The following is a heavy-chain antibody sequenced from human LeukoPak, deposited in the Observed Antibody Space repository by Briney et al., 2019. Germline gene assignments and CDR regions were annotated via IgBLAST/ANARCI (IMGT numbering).Heavy chain of an antibody. D-gene: IGHD6-19*01. V-gene: IGHV3-30*03. CDR2: ISYDGSNK. CDR1: GFTFSSYG. J-gene: IGHJ4*02. CDR3: ATPVLQEIAVAGYFDY. Sequence: PGGSLRLSCAASGFTFSSYGMHWGRQAPGKGLEWVAVISYDGSNKYYADSVKGRFTISRDNSKNTLYLQMNSLRAEDTAVYYCATPVLQEIAVAGYFDYWGQGTLVTVSS.